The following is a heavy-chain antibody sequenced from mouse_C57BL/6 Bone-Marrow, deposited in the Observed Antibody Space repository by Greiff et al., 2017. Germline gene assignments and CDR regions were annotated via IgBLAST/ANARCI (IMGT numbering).Heavy chain of an antibody. Sequence: EVQLQQSGPVLVKPGASVQMSCKASGYTFTDYYMNWVKQSHGKSLEWIGVINPYNGGTSYNQKFKGKATLTVDKSSSTAYMELNSLASEDAAVYYWARRGGGRDYWGQGTLVTVSA. CDR3: ARRGGGRDY. V-gene: IGHV1-19*01. CDR2: INPYNGGT. J-gene: IGHJ3*01. CDR1: GYTFTDYY. D-gene: IGHD1-1*02.